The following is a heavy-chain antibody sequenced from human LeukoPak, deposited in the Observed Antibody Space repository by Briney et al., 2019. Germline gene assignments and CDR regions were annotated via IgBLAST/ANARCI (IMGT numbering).Heavy chain of an antibody. D-gene: IGHD3-10*01. CDR3: TRGVRIAATVGSTLADY. J-gene: IGHJ4*02. V-gene: IGHV1-2*02. Sequence: ASVKVSCTASGYTFTGYYMHWVRQAPGQGLEWMGWINPNSGGTNYAQDFHGRVTMTRDTSISTAYMELSRLKSDDTAVYYCTRGVRIAATVGSTLADYWGQGTLVTVSS. CDR1: GYTFTGYY. CDR2: INPNSGGT.